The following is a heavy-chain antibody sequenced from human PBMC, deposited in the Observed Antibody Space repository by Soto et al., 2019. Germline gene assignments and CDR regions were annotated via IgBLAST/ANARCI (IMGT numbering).Heavy chain of an antibody. J-gene: IGHJ4*02. CDR2: INPSGGST. Sequence: ASVKVSCKASGYTFTSYYMHWVRQAPGQELEWMGIINPSGGSTSYAQKFQGRVTMTRDTSTSTVYMELSSLRSEATAVYYGARASDIVGATGSYFDYWGQGTLVTVSS. CDR3: ARASDIVGATGSYFDY. CDR1: GYTFTSYY. D-gene: IGHD1-26*01. V-gene: IGHV1-46*01.